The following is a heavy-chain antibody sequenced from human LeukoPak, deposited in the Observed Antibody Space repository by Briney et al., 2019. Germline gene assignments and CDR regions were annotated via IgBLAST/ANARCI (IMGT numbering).Heavy chain of an antibody. CDR3: AKEIDYGDSPGY. CDR1: GFTFSNYW. Sequence: PGGSLRLSCAASGFTFSNYWMHWVRQAPGKGLVWVSRINSDGSSTNYADSVKGRFTISRDNAKNSLYLQMNSLRAEDTAVYYCAKEIDYGDSPGYWGQGTLVTVSS. J-gene: IGHJ4*02. D-gene: IGHD4-17*01. CDR2: INSDGSST. V-gene: IGHV3-74*01.